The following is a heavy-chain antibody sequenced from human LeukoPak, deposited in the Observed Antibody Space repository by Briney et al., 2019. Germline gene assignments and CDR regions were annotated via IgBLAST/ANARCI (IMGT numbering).Heavy chain of an antibody. Sequence: GGSLRLSCAASGFAFSSYNMKWVRQAPGKGLEWVSFIDTSSSYIYYADSVKGRFTISRDNSKNSLYLQMDSLRDEDTAVYYCARAGYCSSTSCDGGIDYWGQGTLVTVSS. D-gene: IGHD2-2*01. V-gene: IGHV3-21*06. CDR1: GFAFSSYN. CDR3: ARAGYCSSTSCDGGIDY. CDR2: IDTSSSYI. J-gene: IGHJ4*02.